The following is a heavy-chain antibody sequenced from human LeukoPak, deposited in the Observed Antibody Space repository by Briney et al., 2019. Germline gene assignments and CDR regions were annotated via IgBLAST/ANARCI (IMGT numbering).Heavy chain of an antibody. V-gene: IGHV4-39*07. CDR3: ARRGLGAARNWFDP. CDR2: IYYSGST. D-gene: IGHD3-3*01. Sequence: SETLSLTCTVFGGSIINSYYHWGWIRQSPGKGLEWIGSIYYSGSTYYNPSLKSRVTISVDKSKNQFSLKLSSVTAADTAVYYCARRGLGAARNWFDPWGQGTLVTVSS. J-gene: IGHJ5*02. CDR1: GGSIINSYYH.